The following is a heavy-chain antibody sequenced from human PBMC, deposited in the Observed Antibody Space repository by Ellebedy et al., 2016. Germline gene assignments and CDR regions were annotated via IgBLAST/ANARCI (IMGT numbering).Heavy chain of an antibody. CDR2: TYYRSKWTN. J-gene: IGHJ3*02. CDR1: GDSVSNNGAA. CDR3: TRDPPGDQSYDI. Sequence: SQTLSLTCXISGDSVSNNGAAWNWIRQSPSRGLEWLGRTYYRSKWTNQYAESVKSRITINPDTSKNLFSLQLNSVTPEDTALYFCTRDPPGDQSYDIWGQGTMVTVSS. V-gene: IGHV6-1*01. D-gene: IGHD7-27*01.